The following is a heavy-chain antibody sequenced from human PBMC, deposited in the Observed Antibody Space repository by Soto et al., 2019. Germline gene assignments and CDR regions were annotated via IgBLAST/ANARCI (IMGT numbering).Heavy chain of an antibody. V-gene: IGHV1-69*06. J-gene: IGHJ4*02. CDR3: ARDKGAYYSHLVY. CDR2: IIPFFGTP. CDR1: GATFSSYA. D-gene: IGHD3-22*01. Sequence: QVLLVQSGAEVKKPGSSVKVSCKLSGATFSSYAMSWVRQAPGQGLEWLGGIIPFFGTPNYAQKFQGRVTITADTSTATSYMELSSLRSDATAVYYCARDKGAYYSHLVYWGQGTLVTVSS.